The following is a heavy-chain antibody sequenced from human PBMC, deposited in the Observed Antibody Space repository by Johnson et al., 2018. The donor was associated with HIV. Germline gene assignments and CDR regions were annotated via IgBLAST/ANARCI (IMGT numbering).Heavy chain of an antibody. CDR3: AKDPGITMIAHAFDI. CDR2: ISGSGGST. D-gene: IGHD3-22*01. J-gene: IGHJ3*02. V-gene: IGHV3-23*04. CDR1: GFIFSNAW. Sequence: VQLVESGGGLVKPGGSLRLSCAASGFIFSNAWMSWVRQAPGKGLEWVSAISGSGGSTYYADSVKGRFTISRDNSKNTLYLQMNSLRAEDTAVYYCAKDPGITMIAHAFDIWGQGTMVTVSS.